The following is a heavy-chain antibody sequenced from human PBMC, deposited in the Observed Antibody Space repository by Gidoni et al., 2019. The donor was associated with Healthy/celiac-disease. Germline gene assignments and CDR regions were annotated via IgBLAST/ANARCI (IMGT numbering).Heavy chain of an antibody. CDR3: ARDNVDTAMPSPYYYYGMDV. Sequence: EVQLVESGGGLVKPGGSLRLSCAASGFTFSSYSMNWVRQAPGKGLEWVSSSSSSSSYIYYADSVKGRFTISRDNAKNSLYLQMNSLRAEDTAVYYCARDNVDTAMPSPYYYYGMDVWGQGTTVTVSS. J-gene: IGHJ6*02. V-gene: IGHV3-21*01. D-gene: IGHD5-18*01. CDR1: GFTFSSYS. CDR2: SSSSSSYI.